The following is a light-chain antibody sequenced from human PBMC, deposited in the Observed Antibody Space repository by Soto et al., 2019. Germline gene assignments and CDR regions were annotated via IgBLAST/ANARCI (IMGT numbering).Light chain of an antibody. V-gene: IGLV2-14*01. J-gene: IGLJ3*02. CDR3: SAFTSSTTWV. Sequence: QSALTQPASVSGSPGQSITISCTGTSSDVGGYNYVSWYQQHPGKAPKLMIYEVNNRPSGVSNRFSGSKSGNTASLTISGLQPEDEADYYCSAFTSSTTWVFGGGTKLTVL. CDR1: SSDVGGYNY. CDR2: EVN.